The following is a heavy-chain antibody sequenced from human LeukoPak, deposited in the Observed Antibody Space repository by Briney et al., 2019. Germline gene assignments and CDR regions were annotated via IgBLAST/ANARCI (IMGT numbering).Heavy chain of an antibody. Sequence: SETPSLTCAVYGGSFSGYYWSWIRQPPGKGLEWIGEINHSGSTNYNPSLKSRLTISVDTSKSQFSLKLSSVTAADTAVYYCARLRGYYFGSGTHTGFDYWGQGTLVTVSS. CDR2: INHSGST. CDR3: ARLRGYYFGSGTHTGFDY. V-gene: IGHV4-34*01. J-gene: IGHJ4*02. D-gene: IGHD3-10*01. CDR1: GGSFSGYY.